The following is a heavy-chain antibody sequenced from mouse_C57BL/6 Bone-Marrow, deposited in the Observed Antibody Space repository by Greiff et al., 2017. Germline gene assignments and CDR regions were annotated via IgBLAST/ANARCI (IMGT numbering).Heavy chain of an antibody. CDR3: ARVDYDYPTFDV. V-gene: IGHV5-4*03. D-gene: IGHD2-4*01. CDR2: ISDGGSYT. J-gene: IGHJ1*03. Sequence: EVNVVESGGGLVKPGGSLKLSCAASGFTFSSYAMSWVRQTPEKRLEWVATISDGGSYTYYPDNVKGRFTISRDNAKNNLYLQMSHLKSEDTAMYYCARVDYDYPTFDVWGTGTTVTVSS. CDR1: GFTFSSYA.